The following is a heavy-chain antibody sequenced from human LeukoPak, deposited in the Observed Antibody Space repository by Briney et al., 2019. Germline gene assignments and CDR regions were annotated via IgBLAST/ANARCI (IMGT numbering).Heavy chain of an antibody. J-gene: IGHJ4*02. D-gene: IGHD3-3*01. V-gene: IGHV3-23*01. CDR1: GFTFSRYA. CDR2: ISGPGDHT. Sequence: PGGSLRLSCAASGFTFSRYAMTWVRQTPGKGLEWVSSISGPGDHTCYADSVKGRFTISRDNSENALYLQMNSLRADDTAVYYCAKDRITIFGVVMDQWGQGTLVTVSS. CDR3: AKDRITIFGVVMDQ.